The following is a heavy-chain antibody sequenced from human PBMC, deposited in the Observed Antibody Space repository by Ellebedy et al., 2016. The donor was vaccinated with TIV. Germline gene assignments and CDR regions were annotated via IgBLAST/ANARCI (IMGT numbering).Heavy chain of an antibody. V-gene: IGHV3-7*01. J-gene: IGHJ5*02. Sequence: GESLKISXAASGFTFSFYWMGWVRQAPGKGLEWVAHIKQDGSEKHYADSVKGRFTISRDNDKNSLYLQMNSLGAEDTAVYFCARGRYYCRSTSCYAPSWFDPWGQGTLVTVSA. CDR3: ARGRYYCRSTSCYAPSWFDP. D-gene: IGHD2-2*01. CDR2: IKQDGSEK. CDR1: GFTFSFYW.